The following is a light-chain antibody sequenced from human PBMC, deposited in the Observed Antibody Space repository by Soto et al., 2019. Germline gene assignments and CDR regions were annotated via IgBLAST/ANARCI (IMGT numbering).Light chain of an antibody. J-gene: IGKJ5*01. CDR2: DAS. CDR3: HQSWNWPS. CDR1: QSVSSY. V-gene: IGKV3-11*01. Sequence: EIVLTQSPATLSLSPGERATLSCRASQSVSSYLAWYQPEPAQAPRLLVEDASDCATGIPSRFSGSGTGSNFTITSINLEPVEFAFCYWHQSWNWPSFGQGTRLEIK.